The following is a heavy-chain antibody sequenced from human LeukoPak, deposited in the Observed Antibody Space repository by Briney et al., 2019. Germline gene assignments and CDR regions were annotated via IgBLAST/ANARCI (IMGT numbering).Heavy chain of an antibody. J-gene: IGHJ2*01. CDR2: ISAHNGNT. V-gene: IGHV1-18*01. Sequence: ASVKVSCKASGYTFTTYGIAWVRQAPGQGLEWMGWISAHNGNTNYAQSLQGGVTMTTDTSTNTAYMELRSLRSDDTAVYYCARDGYFDLWGRGTLVTVSS. CDR1: GYTFTTYG. CDR3: ARDGYFDL.